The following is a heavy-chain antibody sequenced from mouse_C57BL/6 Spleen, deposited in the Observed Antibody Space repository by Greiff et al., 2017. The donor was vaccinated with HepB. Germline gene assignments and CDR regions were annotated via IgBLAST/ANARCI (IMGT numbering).Heavy chain of an antibody. Sequence: VQLQQPGAELVKPGASVKLSCKASGYTFTSYWMHWVKRRPGQGLEWIGMIHPNSGSTNYNEKFKSKATLTVDKSSSTAYMQLSSLTSEDSAVYYCAREDSSGLAWFAYWGQGTLVTVSA. CDR3: AREDSSGLAWFAY. D-gene: IGHD3-2*02. J-gene: IGHJ3*01. V-gene: IGHV1-64*01. CDR2: IHPNSGST. CDR1: GYTFTSYW.